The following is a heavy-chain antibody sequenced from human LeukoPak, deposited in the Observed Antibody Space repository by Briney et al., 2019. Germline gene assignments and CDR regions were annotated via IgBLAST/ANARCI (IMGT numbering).Heavy chain of an antibody. CDR2: IYYTGNT. CDR3: ARDSSSDTTNYVTSDY. D-gene: IGHD2-8*01. J-gene: IGHJ4*02. CDR1: GGSISGDSYY. V-gene: IGHV4-39*07. Sequence: SETLSLTCSVSGGSISGDSYYWGWIRQPPGKGLDWIGSIYYTGNTYYSPSLKSRVTISLDTSKNQFSLQLSSVTAADTAVYYCARDSSSDTTNYVTSDYWGQGTLVTVSS.